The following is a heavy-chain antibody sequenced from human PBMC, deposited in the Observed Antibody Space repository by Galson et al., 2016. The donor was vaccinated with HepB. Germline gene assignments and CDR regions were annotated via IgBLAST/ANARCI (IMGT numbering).Heavy chain of an antibody. J-gene: IGHJ3*02. V-gene: IGHV3-48*02. Sequence: SLRLSCAASGFTFSRYSLDWVRQAPGKGLEWISYINNSSSSTYYADSVKGRFTISRDNAKNSLYLQMNSLRDEDTAVYYCARHGRFSDWTTVYAFDIWGQGTMVGVSS. D-gene: IGHD3-9*01. CDR3: ARHGRFSDWTTVYAFDI. CDR2: INNSSSST. CDR1: GFTFSRYS.